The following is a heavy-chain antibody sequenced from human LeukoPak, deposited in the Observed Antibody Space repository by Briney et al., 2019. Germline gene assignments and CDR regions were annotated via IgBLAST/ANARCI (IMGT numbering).Heavy chain of an antibody. Sequence: PGGSLRLSCAASGFSFSSYTMNWVRQAPGKGLKGVSIISSSSSYIYYADSVKGRFTISRDNAKNALYLQMNRLRVEDTAVYYCARDGRCGGDCYASWGQGTLVTVSS. CDR2: ISSSSSYI. D-gene: IGHD2-21*02. CDR3: ARDGRCGGDCYAS. CDR1: GFSFSSYT. J-gene: IGHJ4*02. V-gene: IGHV3-21*01.